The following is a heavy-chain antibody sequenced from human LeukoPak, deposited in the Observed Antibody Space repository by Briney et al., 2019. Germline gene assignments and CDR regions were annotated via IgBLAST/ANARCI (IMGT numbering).Heavy chain of an antibody. Sequence: ASVKVSCKASGYTFTSYDINWGRQATGQGLEWMGWMNPISGHKGYAQKFQGRVTMTRNTSISHAYMELSSLRSEDTAVYYCARGLSSVDPFYYDFWSGYYTPDYWGQGTLVTVSS. CDR2: MNPISGHK. J-gene: IGHJ4*02. V-gene: IGHV1-8*02. CDR1: GYTFTSYD. D-gene: IGHD3-3*01. CDR3: ARGLSSVDPFYYDFWSGYYTPDY.